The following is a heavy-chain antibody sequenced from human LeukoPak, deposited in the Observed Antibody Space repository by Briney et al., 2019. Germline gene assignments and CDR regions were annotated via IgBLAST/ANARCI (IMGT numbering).Heavy chain of an antibody. CDR3: ARGDEGAPGRGSDF. D-gene: IGHD6-13*01. CDR2: MNQDGSEK. Sequence: GGSLRLSCAASGFTFSRYWMRWVRQAPGEGLEWVANMNQDGSEKYYLDSVKGRFTISRDNAKNSLYLQMNSLRPEDTAVYFCARGDEGAPGRGSDFWGQGTLVTVSS. J-gene: IGHJ4*02. V-gene: IGHV3-7*01. CDR1: GFTFSRYW.